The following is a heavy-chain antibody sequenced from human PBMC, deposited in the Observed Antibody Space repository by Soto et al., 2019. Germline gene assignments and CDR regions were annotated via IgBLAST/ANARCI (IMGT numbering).Heavy chain of an antibody. CDR2: ISSSSSTI. J-gene: IGHJ4*02. D-gene: IGHD3-3*01. V-gene: IGHV3-48*02. CDR3: ARTGPSGGRLLSFDY. CDR1: GFTFSSYS. Sequence: GGSLRLSCAASGFTFSSYSMNWVRQAPGKGLEWVSYISSSSSTIYYADSVKGRFTISRDNAKNSLYLQMNSLRDEDTAVYYCARTGPSGGRLLSFDYWGQGTLVTVSS.